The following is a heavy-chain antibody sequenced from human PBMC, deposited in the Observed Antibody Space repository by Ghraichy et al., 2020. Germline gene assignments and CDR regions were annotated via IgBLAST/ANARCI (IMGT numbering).Heavy chain of an antibody. J-gene: IGHJ6*02. CDR3: ASTTVTANYYYYGMDV. Sequence: GGSLRLTCAASGFTFSSYSMNWVRQAPGKGLEWVSYISSSSSTIYYADSVKGRFTISRDNAKNSLYLQMNSLRAEDTAVYYCASTTVTANYYYYGMDVWGQGTTVTVSS. CDR2: ISSSSSTI. CDR1: GFTFSSYS. D-gene: IGHD4-17*01. V-gene: IGHV3-48*01.